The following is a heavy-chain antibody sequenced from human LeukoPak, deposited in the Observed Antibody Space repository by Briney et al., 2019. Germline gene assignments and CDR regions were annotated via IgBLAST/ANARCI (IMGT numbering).Heavy chain of an antibody. Sequence: GGSLRLSCASSEVTFSSYSTNWVRQAPGKGLEWVSYIDSSSSTIYYANSVKGRFTISRDNAKNSLYLQMNSLRAEDTAVYYCARHRSGGSQDDAFDIWGQGTMVTVSS. D-gene: IGHD2-15*01. CDR1: EVTFSSYS. CDR2: IDSSSSTI. J-gene: IGHJ3*02. V-gene: IGHV3-48*01. CDR3: ARHRSGGSQDDAFDI.